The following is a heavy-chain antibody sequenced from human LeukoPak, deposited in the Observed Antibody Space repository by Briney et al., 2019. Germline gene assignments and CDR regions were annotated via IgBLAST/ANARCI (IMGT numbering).Heavy chain of an antibody. D-gene: IGHD6-6*01. CDR2: ISSSGSTI. J-gene: IGHJ4*02. V-gene: IGHV3-48*01. CDR3: VRELAT. Sequence: GGSLRLSCAGSGFSFNTYRMNWIRQAPGKGLEWISYISSSGSTIYYADSVKGRFTISRDNAKNSLYLQMYSLRAEDTAVYYCVRELATWGQGTLVTVSS. CDR1: GFSFNTYR.